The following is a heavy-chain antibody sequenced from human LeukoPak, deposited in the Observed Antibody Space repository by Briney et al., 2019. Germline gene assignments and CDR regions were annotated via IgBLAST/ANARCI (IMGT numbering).Heavy chain of an antibody. V-gene: IGHV1-69*05. Sequence: SVKVSCKASGGTFSSYAISWVRQAPGQGLEWMGGIIPIFGTANYAQKFQGRVTITTDESTSTAYMEVSSLRSEDTAVYYCARNPSTSIRYYYYYMDVWGKGTTVTVSS. CDR3: ARNPSTSIRYYYYYMDV. D-gene: IGHD3-3*02. CDR1: GGTFSSYA. CDR2: IIPIFGTA. J-gene: IGHJ6*03.